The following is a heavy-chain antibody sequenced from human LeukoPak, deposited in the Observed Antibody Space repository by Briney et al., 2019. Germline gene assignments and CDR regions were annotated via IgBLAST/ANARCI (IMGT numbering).Heavy chain of an antibody. Sequence: GRSLRLSCAASGFTFSSYGMHWVRQAPGKGLEWVAVISYDGSNKYYADSVKGRFTISRDNSKNTLYLQMNSLRAEDTAVYYCAKEAVAGLFDPWGQGTLVTVSS. J-gene: IGHJ5*02. D-gene: IGHD6-19*01. V-gene: IGHV3-30*18. CDR2: ISYDGSNK. CDR3: AKEAVAGLFDP. CDR1: GFTFSSYG.